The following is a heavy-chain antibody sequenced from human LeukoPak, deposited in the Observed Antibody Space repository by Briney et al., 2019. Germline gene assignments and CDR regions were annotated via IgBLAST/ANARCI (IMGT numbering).Heavy chain of an antibody. CDR1: GDSVTGYF. D-gene: IGHD2-15*01. J-gene: IGHJ4*02. Sequence: SETLSLTCTVFGDSVTGYFLNWVRQPPGKGLEWIGHIYKIGTTNYNPSLKSRLTISADTSKNQFSLKLRSVTAADTAVYYCVIGVGWQPDYWGQGALVTVSS. V-gene: IGHV4-59*02. CDR3: VIGVGWQPDY. CDR2: IYKIGTT.